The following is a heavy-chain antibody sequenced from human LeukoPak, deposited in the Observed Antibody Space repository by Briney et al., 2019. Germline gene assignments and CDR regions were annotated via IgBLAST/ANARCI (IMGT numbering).Heavy chain of an antibody. J-gene: IGHJ4*02. CDR1: GFTFSSYW. D-gene: IGHD1-26*01. CDR3: AKGGTWELLRHFDY. V-gene: IGHV3-7*03. CDR2: IKQDGSEK. Sequence: GGSLRLSCAASGFTFSSYWMSWVRQAPGKGLEWVANIKQDGSEKYYVDSVKGRFTISRDNSKNTLYLQMNSLRVEDTAVYYCAKGGTWELLRHFDYWGQGSLVTVSS.